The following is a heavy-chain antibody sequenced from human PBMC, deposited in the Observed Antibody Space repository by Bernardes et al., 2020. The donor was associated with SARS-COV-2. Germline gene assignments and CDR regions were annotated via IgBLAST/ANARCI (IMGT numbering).Heavy chain of an antibody. CDR2: IYPGDSDT. V-gene: IGHV5-51*01. Sequence: GESLKISCKGSGYSFTSYWIGWVRQMPGKGLEWMGIIYPGDSDTRYSPSFQGQVTISADKSISTAYLQWSSLKASDTAMYYCARGSTVLGYCSSTSCYTGWFDPWGQGTLVTVSS. D-gene: IGHD2-2*02. J-gene: IGHJ5*02. CDR1: GYSFTSYW. CDR3: ARGSTVLGYCSSTSCYTGWFDP.